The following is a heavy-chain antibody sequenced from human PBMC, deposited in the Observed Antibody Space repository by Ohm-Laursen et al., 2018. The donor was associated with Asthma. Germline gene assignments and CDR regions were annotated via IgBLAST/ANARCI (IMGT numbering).Heavy chain of an antibody. CDR3: AREAGYCSGGSCYHYFDY. CDR2: INSDGRNT. D-gene: IGHD2-15*01. CDR1: GFTFTTFW. V-gene: IGHV3-74*01. Sequence: SLRLSCAASGFTFTTFWMHWVRQAPGKGLVWVSRINSDGRNTIYADSVKGRFTISRDNSKNTLYLQMNSLRAEDTAVYYCAREAGYCSGGSCYHYFDYWGQGTLVIVSS. J-gene: IGHJ4*02.